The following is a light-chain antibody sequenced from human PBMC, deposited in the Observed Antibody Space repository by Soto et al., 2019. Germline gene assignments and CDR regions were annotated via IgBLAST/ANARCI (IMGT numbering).Light chain of an antibody. CDR1: QSISTY. V-gene: IGKV1-39*01. Sequence: DIQMTQSPSSLSASVGDRVTITCRASQSISTYLNWYQQKPGKAPKLLIYSASSLQSGVPSRFSGFGSGTDFTLTISDLQPEDFATYYCQQSYSAPLTFGPGTKVDLK. J-gene: IGKJ3*01. CDR2: SAS. CDR3: QQSYSAPLT.